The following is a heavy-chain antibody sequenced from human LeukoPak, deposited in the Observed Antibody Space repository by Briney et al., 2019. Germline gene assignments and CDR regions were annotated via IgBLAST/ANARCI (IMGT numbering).Heavy chain of an antibody. D-gene: IGHD6-6*01. CDR3: AKKMKFSSSSSDY. CDR1: GFTFSSYS. CDR2: INNNGAKT. V-gene: IGHV3-23*01. Sequence: HAGGSLRLSCAAPGFTFSSYSMSWVRQAPGKGLEWVSGINNNGAKTYYADFVKGRFTISRDNSKNTLYLQMNSLRAEDTALYYCAKKMKFSSSSSDYWGQGTLVTVSS. J-gene: IGHJ4*02.